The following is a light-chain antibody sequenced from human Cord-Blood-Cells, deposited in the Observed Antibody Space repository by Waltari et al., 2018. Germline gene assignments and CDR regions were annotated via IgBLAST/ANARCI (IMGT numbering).Light chain of an antibody. CDR1: QSVSSSY. V-gene: IGKV3-20*01. J-gene: IGKJ2*03. CDR2: GAS. Sequence: VLTQSPGPLSLSRGESATLSCRASQSVSSSYLAWYQQKPGQAPPLLIYGASSRATSIPDRFIGSGSWTEFTLTISRLEPEDFAVYYCQQYGSSPYSFGQGTKLEIK. CDR3: QQYGSSPYS.